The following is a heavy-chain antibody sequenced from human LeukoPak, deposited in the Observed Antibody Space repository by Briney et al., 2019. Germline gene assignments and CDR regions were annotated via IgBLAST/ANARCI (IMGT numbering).Heavy chain of an antibody. V-gene: IGHV1-58*01. J-gene: IGHJ6*02. D-gene: IGHD5-18*01. Sequence: GASVKVSCKASGFTFTSSAVQWVRQARGQRLEWIGWIVVGSGNTNYAQKFQERVTITRDMSTSTAYMELSSLRSEDTAVYYCARYSYGDYYYYGMDVWGQGTTVTVSS. CDR2: IVVGSGNT. CDR3: ARYSYGDYYYYGMDV. CDR1: GFTFTSSA.